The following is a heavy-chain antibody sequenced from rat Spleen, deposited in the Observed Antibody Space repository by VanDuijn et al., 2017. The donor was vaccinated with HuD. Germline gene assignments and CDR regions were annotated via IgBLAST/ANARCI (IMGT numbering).Heavy chain of an antibody. V-gene: IGHV5S13*01. J-gene: IGHJ2*01. CDR2: FSYNGVTT. CDR3: ARRAYSSYDY. D-gene: IGHD1-8*01. Sequence: EVQLVESGGGLVQPGRSLRLSCAASGFTFSDYYMAWVRQAPTKGLEWVASFSYNGVTTYYRDSVKGRFTISRDNAKNTQYLQMDSLRSEDTATYYCARRAYSSYDYWGQGVMVTVSS. CDR1: GFTFSDYY.